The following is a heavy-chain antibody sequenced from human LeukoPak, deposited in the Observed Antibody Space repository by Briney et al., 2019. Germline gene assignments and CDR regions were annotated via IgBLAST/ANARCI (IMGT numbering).Heavy chain of an antibody. CDR2: INHSGST. D-gene: IGHD1-26*01. V-gene: IGHV4-34*01. CDR1: GVSFSGYY. Sequence: SETLSLTCAVYGVSFSGYYWSWIRQPPGKGLEWIGEINHSGSTNYNPSLKSRVTISVDTSKNQFSLKLSSVTAADTAVYYCARVIVGATSDFDYWGQGTLVTVSS. CDR3: ARVIVGATSDFDY. J-gene: IGHJ4*02.